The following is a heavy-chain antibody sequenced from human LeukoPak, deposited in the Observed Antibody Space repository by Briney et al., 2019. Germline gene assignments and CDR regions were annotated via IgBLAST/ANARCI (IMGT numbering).Heavy chain of an antibody. CDR1: GFTFSNAW. Sequence: PGGSLRLSCVASGFTFSNAWMSWVRQAPGKGLEWVGRMKSKTDGGTTDYAAPVKGRFTISRDDSKNTLYLQMNSLKTEDTAVYYCTTEPQWEQTAFDYWGQGTLVTVSS. V-gene: IGHV3-15*01. CDR3: TTEPQWEQTAFDY. CDR2: MKSKTDGGTT. J-gene: IGHJ4*02. D-gene: IGHD1-26*01.